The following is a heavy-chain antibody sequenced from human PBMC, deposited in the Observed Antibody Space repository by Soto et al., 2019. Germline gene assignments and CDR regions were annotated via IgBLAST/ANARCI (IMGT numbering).Heavy chain of an antibody. Sequence: QVQLVESGGGVVQPGRSLRLSCAASGFTFSSYGMHWVRQAPGKGLEWVAVISYDGRNKYYADSVKGRFTICRDNSKNTLYLQMNSLRAEDTAVYYCAKDLLWFGELNGMDVWGQGTTVTVSS. D-gene: IGHD3-10*01. CDR1: GFTFSSYG. CDR2: ISYDGRNK. J-gene: IGHJ6*02. V-gene: IGHV3-30*18. CDR3: AKDLLWFGELNGMDV.